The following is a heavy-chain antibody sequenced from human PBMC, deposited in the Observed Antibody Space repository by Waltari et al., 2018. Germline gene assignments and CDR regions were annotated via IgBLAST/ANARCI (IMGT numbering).Heavy chain of an antibody. CDR3: ARSAYDCGGRTCYSGNSYYYYYMDV. Sequence: QVQLQESGPGLVKPSETLSLTCSVSGYSINNGYYWGWIRQPPGKGLEWTGSVYHSGSTYYNPSLKGRVTILLDTSKNQVSLKLSSVSAADTAVYYCARSAYDCGGRTCYSGNSYYYYYMDVWGKGTTVIISS. D-gene: IGHD2-15*01. CDR2: VYHSGST. J-gene: IGHJ6*03. V-gene: IGHV4-38-2*02. CDR1: GYSINNGYY.